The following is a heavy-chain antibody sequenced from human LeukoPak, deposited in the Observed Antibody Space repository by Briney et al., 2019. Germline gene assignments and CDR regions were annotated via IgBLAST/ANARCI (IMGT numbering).Heavy chain of an antibody. D-gene: IGHD2-2*01. CDR2: IKPDGSEK. V-gene: IGHV3-7*01. CDR3: ARLSSYCDY. Sequence: GGSLRLSCVASGFTFSSHHMNWVRQTPGKGLESVATIKPDGSEKYYVDSVKGRFTISRDNAKSSLYLQMNSLRAEDTGVYFCARLSSYCDYWGQGTLVTVSS. J-gene: IGHJ4*02. CDR1: GFTFSSHH.